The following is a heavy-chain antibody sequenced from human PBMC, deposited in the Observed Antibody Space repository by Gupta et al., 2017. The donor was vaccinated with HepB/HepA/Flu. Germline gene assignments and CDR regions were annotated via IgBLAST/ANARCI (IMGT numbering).Heavy chain of an antibody. D-gene: IGHD1-1*01. Sequence: IYYTGSTSYNPSLKSRVTISVDTSKNQFSLKVNSVTAADTAVYYCARDGNWNDGGVTFDYWGQGILVTVSS. CDR3: ARDGNWNDGGVTFDY. V-gene: IGHV4-59*01. CDR2: IYYTGST. J-gene: IGHJ4*02.